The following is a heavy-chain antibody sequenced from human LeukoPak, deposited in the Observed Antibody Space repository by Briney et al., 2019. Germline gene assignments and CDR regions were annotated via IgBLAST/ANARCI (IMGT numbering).Heavy chain of an antibody. D-gene: IGHD6-19*01. CDR3: ARLRPETQGSGIITVAGGDFCDY. Sequence: PSETLSLTCTVSGGSVSSFTYYWGWIRQPPGKGLEWIGSIYHSGNTYYNPSLKSRVTISVDTSKNKFSLKLSSVTAADTAAYYCARLRPETQGSGIITVAGGDFCDYWGQGTLVTVSS. CDR1: GGSVSSFTYY. CDR2: IYHSGNT. J-gene: IGHJ4*02. V-gene: IGHV4-39*01.